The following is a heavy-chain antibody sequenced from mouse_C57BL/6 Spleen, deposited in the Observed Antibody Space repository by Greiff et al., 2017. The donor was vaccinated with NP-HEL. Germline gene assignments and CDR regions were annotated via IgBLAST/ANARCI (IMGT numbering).Heavy chain of an antibody. CDR3: ANWGYYAMDD. Sequence: DVQLQESGPGLVKPSQSLSLTCSVTGYSITSGYYWNWIRQFPGNKLEWMGYISYDGSNNYNPSLKNRISITRDTSKNQFFLKLNSVTTEDTATFYCANWGYYAMDDWGQGTSVTVSS. CDR1: GYSITSGYY. CDR2: ISYDGSN. V-gene: IGHV3-6*01. D-gene: IGHD4-1*01. J-gene: IGHJ4*01.